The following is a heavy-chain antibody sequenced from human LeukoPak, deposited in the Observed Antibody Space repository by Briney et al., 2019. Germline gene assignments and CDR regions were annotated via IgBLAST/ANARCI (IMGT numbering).Heavy chain of an antibody. D-gene: IGHD6-13*01. J-gene: IGHJ4*02. V-gene: IGHV3-7*01. CDR3: VRDFADSSSWTDY. CDR2: IKQDGSEK. CDR1: GFTFSSYA. Sequence: GSLRLSCTASGFTFSSYAMSWVRQAPGKGLEWVANIKQDGSEKYYVDSVKGRFTISRDNAKNSLYLQMNSLRAEDTAVYYCVRDFADSSSWTDYWGQGTLVTVSS.